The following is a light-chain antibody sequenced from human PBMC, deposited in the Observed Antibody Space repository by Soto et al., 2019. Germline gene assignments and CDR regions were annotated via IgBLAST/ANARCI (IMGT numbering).Light chain of an antibody. J-gene: IGKJ5*01. CDR3: HQRSNWPPT. V-gene: IGKV1-5*03. CDR2: KGS. CDR1: QSIGVW. Sequence: DIQMTQSPSTLSASVGDRVTITCRASQSIGVWLSWYQQKPGKAPKVLISKGSSLESGVPSRFSGSGSGREFTLTISSLEPEDFAVYYCHQRSNWPPTFGQGTRLEIK.